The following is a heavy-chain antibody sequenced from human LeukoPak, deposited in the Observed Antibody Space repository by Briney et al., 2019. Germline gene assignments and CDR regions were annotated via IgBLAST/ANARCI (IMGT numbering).Heavy chain of an antibody. CDR2: ISSSSSYI. J-gene: IGHJ4*02. V-gene: IGHV3-21*01. CDR1: GFTFSSYS. CDR3: ARESTVTTSFVY. Sequence: GGSLRLSCAASGFTFSSYSMNWVRQAPGKGLEWVSSISSSSSYIYYADSVKGRFTISRDNAKNSLYLQMNSLRAEDTAVYYCARESTVTTSFVYWGQGTLVTVSS. D-gene: IGHD4-17*01.